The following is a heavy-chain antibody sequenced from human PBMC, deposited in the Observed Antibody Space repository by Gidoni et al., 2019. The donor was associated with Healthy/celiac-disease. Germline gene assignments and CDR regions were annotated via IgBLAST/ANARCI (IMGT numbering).Heavy chain of an antibody. Sequence: EVQLLESGGGLVNPGGSLRLSCAASGFTFSSYAMTWVPQAPGKGLEWVSAISGSGGSTYYADSVKGRFTISRDNSKNTLYLQMNSLRAEDTAVYYCAKVGRDIVVVPAAIPYYYFDYWGQGTLVTVSS. D-gene: IGHD2-2*02. CDR3: AKVGRDIVVVPAAIPYYYFDY. CDR1: GFTFSSYA. J-gene: IGHJ4*02. V-gene: IGHV3-23*01. CDR2: ISGSGGST.